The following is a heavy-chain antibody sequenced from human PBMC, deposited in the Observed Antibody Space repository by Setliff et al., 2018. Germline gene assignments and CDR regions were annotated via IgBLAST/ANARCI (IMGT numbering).Heavy chain of an antibody. D-gene: IGHD6-19*01. V-gene: IGHV4-34*01. CDR1: GGSFSGYY. J-gene: IGHJ4*02. CDR2: INHSGST. Sequence: PSETLSLTCAVYGGSFSGYYWSWIRQPPGKGLEWIGEINHSGSTNYNPSLKSRVTISVDTSKNQFSLKLSSVTAADTAVYYCARGRGWYRASGTGLDYWGQGTLVTVSS. CDR3: ARGRGWYRASGTGLDY.